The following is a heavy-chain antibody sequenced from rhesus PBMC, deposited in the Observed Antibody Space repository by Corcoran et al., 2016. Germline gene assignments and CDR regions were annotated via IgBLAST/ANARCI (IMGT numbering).Heavy chain of an antibody. Sequence: QVKLQQWGEGLMKPSETLSLTCAVYGGSISGFSFWTWIRRAPGKGLDWIGNIDGNTATTNSSPTLKNRVTISKDTFKNQLSLRLYSVTAADTAAYYCARGASGWSDNSLDVWGPGVLVTVSS. CDR2: IDGNTATT. CDR1: GGSISGFSF. CDR3: ARGASGWSDNSLDV. J-gene: IGHJ5-2*01. D-gene: IGHD6S26*01. V-gene: IGHV4-73*01.